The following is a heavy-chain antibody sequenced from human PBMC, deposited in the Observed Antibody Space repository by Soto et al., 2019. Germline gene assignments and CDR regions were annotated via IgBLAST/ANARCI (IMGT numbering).Heavy chain of an antibody. J-gene: IGHJ6*02. CDR3: ARYCSGGSCYPTYYGLDV. Sequence: QVQLVESGGGVVQPGRSLRLSCVASGFTFSSYGMHWVRQAPGKGLEWVSLTWYDGSKAYYAEPVKGRFTISRDNSKNTXXLQMNNLRAEDTAVYYCARYCSGGSCYPTYYGLDVWGQGTTVTVSS. V-gene: IGHV3-33*01. D-gene: IGHD2-15*01. CDR2: TWYDGSKA. CDR1: GFTFSSYG.